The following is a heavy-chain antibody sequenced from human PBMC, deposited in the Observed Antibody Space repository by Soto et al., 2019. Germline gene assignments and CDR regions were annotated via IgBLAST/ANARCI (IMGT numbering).Heavy chain of an antibody. V-gene: IGHV1-18*01. D-gene: IGHD6-13*01. CDR2: ISAYNGNT. J-gene: IGHJ3*02. Sequence: QVQLVQSGAEVKKPGASVKVSCKASGYTFTSYGISWVRQAPGQGLEWMGWISAYNGNTNYAQKLQGRVTMTTDTTTSTAYREVRSLSSADTAVYYCARLVWQQLGSRDAFDIWGQGTMVTVSS. CDR1: GYTFTSYG. CDR3: ARLVWQQLGSRDAFDI.